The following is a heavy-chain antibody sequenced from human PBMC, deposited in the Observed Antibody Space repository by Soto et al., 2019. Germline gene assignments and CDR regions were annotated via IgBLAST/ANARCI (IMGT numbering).Heavy chain of an antibody. CDR3: ARVAYSSGWSEWFDP. CDR2: IWFDGSNK. Sequence: LRLSCAASGFTFSSYGMHWVRQAPGKGLEWVAVIWFDGSNKYYADSVKGRFTISRDNSKNTLYLQMNSLRAEDTAVYYCARVAYSSGWSEWFDPWGQGTLGTASS. D-gene: IGHD6-19*01. CDR1: GFTFSSYG. J-gene: IGHJ5*02. V-gene: IGHV3-33*01.